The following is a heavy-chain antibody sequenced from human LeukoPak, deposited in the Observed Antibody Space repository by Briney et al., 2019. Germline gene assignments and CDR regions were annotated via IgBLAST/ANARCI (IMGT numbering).Heavy chain of an antibody. Sequence: GGSLRLSCAASGFTFSSYWMSWVRQAPGKGLEWVGRIKSKTDGGTTEYAAPVKGRFTISRDDSENTLFLLMDSLKSEDTAVYYCTTTWSSRKGFDYWGQGTLVTVSS. V-gene: IGHV3-15*01. D-gene: IGHD3-10*01. CDR3: TTTWSSRKGFDY. CDR2: IKSKTDGGTT. J-gene: IGHJ4*02. CDR1: GFTFSSYW.